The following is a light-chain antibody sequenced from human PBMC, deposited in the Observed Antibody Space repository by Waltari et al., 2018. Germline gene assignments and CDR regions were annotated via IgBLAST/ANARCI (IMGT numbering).Light chain of an antibody. CDR3: QSYDSGSVV. CDR2: EYN. J-gene: IGLJ2*01. Sequence: NFMLTQPHSVSESPGKTVTISCTRSSGSIASNYVQWYRQRPGTSPTTVIYEYNQRPSGVPDRFSGSIDSSSNSASLTISGLKTEDEADYYCQSYDSGSVVFGGGTKLTVL. V-gene: IGLV6-57*01. CDR1: SGSIASNY.